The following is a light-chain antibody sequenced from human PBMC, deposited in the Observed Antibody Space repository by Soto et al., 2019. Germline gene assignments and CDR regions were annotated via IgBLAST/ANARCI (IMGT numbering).Light chain of an antibody. CDR1: QSVVSDY. J-gene: IGKJ2*01. CDR2: GAS. Sequence: EIVLTQSPDTLSWSPGEGVTLSCRASQSVVSDYVAWYQQQPGQAPRLLIYGASIGDTGLPARFSGSGSGTDFTLTISRLEPEDFAVYYCQQYGGAPYTFGPGT. CDR3: QQYGGAPYT. V-gene: IGKV3-20*01.